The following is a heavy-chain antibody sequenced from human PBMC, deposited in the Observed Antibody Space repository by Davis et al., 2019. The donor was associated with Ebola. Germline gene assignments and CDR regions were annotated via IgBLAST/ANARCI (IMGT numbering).Heavy chain of an antibody. V-gene: IGHV3-74*01. Sequence: YVDSVKGRFTISRDNAKNTLYLQMNSLRAEDTAVYYCARGSSITMVQGVIPSDYWGQGTLVTVSS. J-gene: IGHJ4*02. CDR3: ARGSSITMVQGVIPSDY. D-gene: IGHD3-10*01.